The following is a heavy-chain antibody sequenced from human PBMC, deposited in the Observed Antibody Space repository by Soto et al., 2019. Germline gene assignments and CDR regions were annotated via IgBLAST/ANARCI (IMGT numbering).Heavy chain of an antibody. CDR1: GFSLSTTGVS. J-gene: IGHJ4*02. CDR3: ARSVGFGEFTDY. CDR2: IYWDDDK. D-gene: IGHD3-16*01. Sequence: QITLTESGPTLVKPTQPLTLTCTFSGFSLSTTGVSVGWIRQPPGKAPEWLALIYWDDDKRYSPSLQSRLTITKDTSKTQVVLTMTNMNTVDTATYYCARSVGFGEFTDYWGQGVMVTVSS. V-gene: IGHV2-5*02.